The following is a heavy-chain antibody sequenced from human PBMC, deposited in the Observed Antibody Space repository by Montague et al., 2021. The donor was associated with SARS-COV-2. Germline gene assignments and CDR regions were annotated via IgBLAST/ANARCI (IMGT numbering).Heavy chain of an antibody. CDR2: IYYDGYT. CDR1: GGSISSGGYY. J-gene: IGHJ6*02. CDR3: ARDAIGAAGGYGMDV. D-gene: IGHD2-2*01. Sequence: TLSLTCTVSGGSISSGGYYWSWIRQHPGKGLEWIGYIYYDGYTYYNPSLKSRVTISVDTSKNQFSPNLSSVTAADTAVYYCARDAIGAAGGYGMDVWGQGTTVTVSS. V-gene: IGHV4-31*03.